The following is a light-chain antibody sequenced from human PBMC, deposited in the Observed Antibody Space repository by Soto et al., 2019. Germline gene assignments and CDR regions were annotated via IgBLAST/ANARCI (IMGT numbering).Light chain of an antibody. CDR3: LQDYSYPPWT. V-gene: IGKV1-6*01. CDR1: QDIRND. J-gene: IGKJ1*01. Sequence: IQLNQHQYSLSASVGDRVTITCRASQDIRNDLGWYQQKPGKAPKLLIYAASSLQTGVPSRFSGSGSGTDFTLTISSLQPEDFATYYCLQDYSYPPWTFGQGTKVDTK. CDR2: AAS.